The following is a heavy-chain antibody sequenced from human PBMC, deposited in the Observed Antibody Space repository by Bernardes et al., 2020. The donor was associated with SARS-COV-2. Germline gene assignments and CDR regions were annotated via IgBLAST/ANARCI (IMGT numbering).Heavy chain of an antibody. D-gene: IGHD3-22*01. J-gene: IGHJ4*02. CDR3: ARDFGLLYDSSGYG. V-gene: IGHV3-33*08. Sequence: GGSLRLSCAASGFTFSSYGMHWVRQAPGKGLEWVAVIWYDGSNKYHADSVKGRFTISRDNSKNTLYLQMNSLRAEDTAVYYCARDFGLLYDSSGYGWGQGTLVTVSS. CDR2: IWYDGSNK. CDR1: GFTFSSYG.